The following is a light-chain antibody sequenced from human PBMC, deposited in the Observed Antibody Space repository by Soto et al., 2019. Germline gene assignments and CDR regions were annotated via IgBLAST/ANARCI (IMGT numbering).Light chain of an antibody. CDR3: QQGNSFPLT. CDR1: QDISYA. V-gene: IGKV1-12*01. CDR2: TAS. Sequence: DIQMTQSPSSVSASVGDGVTITCRASQDISYALAWFQQKPGEAPRLLIYTASSLHSGVPSRFSGSGSGTDFTLTISSLQPEDFATYYCQQGNSFPLTFGGGTRVEIK. J-gene: IGKJ4*01.